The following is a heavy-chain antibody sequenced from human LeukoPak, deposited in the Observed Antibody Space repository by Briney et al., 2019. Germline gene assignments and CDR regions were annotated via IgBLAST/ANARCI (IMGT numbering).Heavy chain of an antibody. J-gene: IGHJ4*02. CDR3: TTYRSGHY. CDR1: GFTFSGSD. D-gene: IGHD6-19*01. V-gene: IGHV3-73*01. CDR2: ITTKASNYAT. Sequence: GGSLKLSCAASGFTFSGSDMHWVRQASGKGLEWVGRITTKASNYATAYAASVKGRFTISRDDSENTACLQMNSLKTEDTAVYYCTTYRSGHYWGQGTLVTVSS.